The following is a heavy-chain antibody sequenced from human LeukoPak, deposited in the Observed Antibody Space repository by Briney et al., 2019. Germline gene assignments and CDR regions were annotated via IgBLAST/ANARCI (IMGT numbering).Heavy chain of an antibody. Sequence: PGGSLRLSCAASEFTFSSYSMNWVRQAPGKGLEWVANMNPDGSEGYYVDSMKGRFTISRDNAKNSLYLQMNILKPEDTAIYYCARSEDGLTYWGQGALVTISS. D-gene: IGHD3-10*01. CDR2: MNPDGSEG. CDR1: EFTFSSYS. J-gene: IGHJ4*02. CDR3: ARSEDGLTY. V-gene: IGHV3-7*01.